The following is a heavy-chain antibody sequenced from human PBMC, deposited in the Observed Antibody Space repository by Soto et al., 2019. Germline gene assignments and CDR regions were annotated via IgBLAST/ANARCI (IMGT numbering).Heavy chain of an antibody. J-gene: IGHJ4*02. CDR3: ARTSAVPNTLRSGYYFDY. V-gene: IGHV4-61*01. CDR1: GASVSDKTFY. CDR2: IYYSGTT. Sequence: PSETLSPTCSVSGASVSDKTFYWSWLRQSPGKGLEWIGYIYYSGTTNYNPPLKGRFTISVDTSKNQFSLRLNSVTAADTALYYCARTSAVPNTLRSGYYFDYWGQGMLVTVSS. D-gene: IGHD6-19*01.